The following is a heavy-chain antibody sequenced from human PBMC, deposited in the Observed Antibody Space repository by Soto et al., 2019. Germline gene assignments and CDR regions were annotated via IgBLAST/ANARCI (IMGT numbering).Heavy chain of an antibody. D-gene: IGHD4-17*01. J-gene: IGHJ4*02. CDR1: GYTFTNYD. CDR2: MNPKSGNT. Sequence: QVQLVQSGAEVKKPGASVKVSCKASGYTFTNYDINWVRQATGQGLEWMGWMNPKSGNTGYAQHFQGRLTMTRSTSISTAYMELSSLRSEDTAVYYCVRVYGEIDYWGQGTLLTVSS. CDR3: VRVYGEIDY. V-gene: IGHV1-8*01.